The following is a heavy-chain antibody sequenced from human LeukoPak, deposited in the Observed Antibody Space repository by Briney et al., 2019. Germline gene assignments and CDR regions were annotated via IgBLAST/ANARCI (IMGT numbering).Heavy chain of an antibody. V-gene: IGHV4-39*01. D-gene: IGHD1-26*01. CDR2: MYYSGST. J-gene: IGHJ4*02. CDR1: GGSISSSSHY. Sequence: PETLSLTCTVPGGSISSSSHYWGWIRQPPGKGLEWIASMYYSGSTYYKPSLKSRVTIAVDTSKNQLSLKLSSVTAADTAVYYCTRHSGGSYHEVDFWGQGTLVTVSS. CDR3: TRHSGGSYHEVDF.